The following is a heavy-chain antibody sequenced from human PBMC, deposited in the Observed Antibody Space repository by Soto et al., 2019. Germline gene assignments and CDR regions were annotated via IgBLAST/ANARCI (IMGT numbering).Heavy chain of an antibody. Sequence: SETLSVTCAVYGGSLSGYYWSWIRQPPEKGLEWIGEINHSGSTNYNPSLKSRVTISVDTSKNQFSLKLSSVTAADTAVYYCARGGGWTGVVVPAAIDYWGQGTLVTVSS. CDR3: ARGGGWTGVVVPAAIDY. V-gene: IGHV4-34*01. CDR2: INHSGST. D-gene: IGHD2-2*02. CDR1: GGSLSGYY. J-gene: IGHJ4*02.